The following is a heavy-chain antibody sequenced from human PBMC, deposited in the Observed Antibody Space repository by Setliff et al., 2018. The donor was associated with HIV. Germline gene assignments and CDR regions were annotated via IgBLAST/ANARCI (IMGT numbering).Heavy chain of an antibody. J-gene: IGHJ6*02. CDR2: INAGNGNT. D-gene: IGHD6-13*01. CDR1: GYTFTTYS. CDR3: ARPDSRWYARGRDPLYGLDV. Sequence: ASVKVSCKASGYTFTTYSITWVRQAPGQGLEWMGWINAGNGNTKYSQKFQGRVTITRDTFASIAYMELSSLRSEDTAVYYCARPDSRWYARGRDPLYGLDVWGQGTTVTVSS. V-gene: IGHV1-3*01.